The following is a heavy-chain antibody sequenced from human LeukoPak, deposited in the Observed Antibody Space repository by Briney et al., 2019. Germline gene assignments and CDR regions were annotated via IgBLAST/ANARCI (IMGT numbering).Heavy chain of an antibody. Sequence: PSETLSLTCAVYGGSFSGYYWGWIRQPPGKGLEWIGSIYHSGSTYYNPSLKSRVTISVDTSKNQFSLKLSSVTAADTAVYYCARAPLMTTVATTHFDYWGQGTLVTVSS. CDR2: IYHSGST. CDR1: GGSFSGYY. V-gene: IGHV4-38-2*01. CDR3: ARAPLMTTVATTHFDY. D-gene: IGHD4-23*01. J-gene: IGHJ4*02.